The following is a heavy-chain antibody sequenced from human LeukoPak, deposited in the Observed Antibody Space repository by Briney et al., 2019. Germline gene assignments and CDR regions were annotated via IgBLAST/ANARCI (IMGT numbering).Heavy chain of an antibody. CDR1: GGSISSSRYY. J-gene: IGHJ6*03. CDR3: ARARAEGFDYYMDV. V-gene: IGHV4-39*07. Sequence: SETLSLTCTVSGGSISSSRYYWGWIRQPPGKGLEWIGSIYYTGSTYYNPSLKSRVTISVDTSKNQFSLKLNSVTAADTAFYYCARARAEGFDYYMDVWGKGTTVRVSS. CDR2: IYYTGST.